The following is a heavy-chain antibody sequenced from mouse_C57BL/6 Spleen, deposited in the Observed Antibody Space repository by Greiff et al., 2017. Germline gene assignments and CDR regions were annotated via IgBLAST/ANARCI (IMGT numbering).Heavy chain of an antibody. J-gene: IGHJ2*01. CDR2: IYPGSGST. CDR3: AREGDYLDY. V-gene: IGHV1-55*01. Sequence: QVQLQQPGAELVKPGASVKMSCKASGYTFTSYWITWVKQRPGQGLEWIGDIYPGSGSTNYNEKFKSKATLTVDKSSSTAYMQLSSLTSEDAAVYYCAREGDYLDYWGQGTTLTVSS. CDR1: GYTFTSYW.